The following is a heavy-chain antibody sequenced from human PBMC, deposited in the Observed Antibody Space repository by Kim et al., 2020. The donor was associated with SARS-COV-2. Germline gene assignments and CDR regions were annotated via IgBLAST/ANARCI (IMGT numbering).Heavy chain of an antibody. CDR3: ARRYYFDSGNFYY. CDR1: GFTFSSYA. V-gene: IGHV3-23*01. D-gene: IGHD3-10*01. CDR2: ISGNGAST. Sequence: GGSLRLSCAASGFTFSSYAMSWVRQAPGKGLEWVSAISGNGASTYDADSGKGRFTISRDNSENTLYLQMNSLRAEDTAVYYCARRYYFDSGNFYYWGQGTLVTVSS. J-gene: IGHJ4*02.